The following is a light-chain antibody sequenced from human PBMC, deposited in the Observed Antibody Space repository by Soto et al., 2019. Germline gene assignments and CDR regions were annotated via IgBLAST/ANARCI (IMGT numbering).Light chain of an antibody. J-gene: IGKJ1*01. CDR1: QSVSSSY. V-gene: IGKV3-20*01. Sequence: EIELTQSPGTLSLSPGERATLSCRASQSVSSSYLAWYQQKPSQAPRLLIYGASSRATGIPDRFSGSGSGTDFTLIISRLEPEDFAVYYCQQYGSSPWTFGQGTKVEIK. CDR2: GAS. CDR3: QQYGSSPWT.